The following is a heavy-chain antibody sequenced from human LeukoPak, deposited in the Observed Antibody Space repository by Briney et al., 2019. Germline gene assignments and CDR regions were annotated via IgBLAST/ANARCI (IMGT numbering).Heavy chain of an antibody. V-gene: IGHV3-30*02. D-gene: IGHD3-9*01. Sequence: GGSLRLSCAASGFTFSSYGMHWVRQAPGKGLEWVALIRYDGSNKYYADSVKGRFTISRDNSKNTLYLQMNSLRAEDTAVYYCAKGQRYFDWGNWFDPWGQGTLVTVSS. CDR1: GFTFSSYG. J-gene: IGHJ5*02. CDR2: IRYDGSNK. CDR3: AKGQRYFDWGNWFDP.